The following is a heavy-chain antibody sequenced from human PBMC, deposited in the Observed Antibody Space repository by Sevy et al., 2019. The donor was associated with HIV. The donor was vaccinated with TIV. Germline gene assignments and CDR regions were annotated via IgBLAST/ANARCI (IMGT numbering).Heavy chain of an antibody. CDR2: IYFTGNT. J-gene: IGHJ4*02. D-gene: IGHD1-1*01. V-gene: IGHV4-59*01. CDR1: GGSFSSYF. Sequence: SETLSLTCSVSGGSFSSYFWTWVRQSPGKGLEWIGNIYFTGNTEYSPSLKSRVTLSLDTSKSQFSLTLKSVTAADTAIYFCARDSTTRPRVLDYWGQGTLVTVSS. CDR3: ARDSTTRPRVLDY.